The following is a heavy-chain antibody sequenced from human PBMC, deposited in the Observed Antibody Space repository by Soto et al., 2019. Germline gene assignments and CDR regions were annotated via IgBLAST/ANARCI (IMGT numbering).Heavy chain of an antibody. D-gene: IGHD5-12*01. CDR3: ARDPIVATSAFDY. CDR2: IYYSGST. J-gene: IGHJ4*02. Sequence: SETLSLTCTVSGGSISSGDYYWSWIRQPPGKGLEWIGYIYYSGSTYYNPSLKSRVTISVGTSKNQFSLKLSSVTAADTAVYYCARDPIVATSAFDYWGQGTLVTVSS. CDR1: GGSISSGDYY. V-gene: IGHV4-30-4*01.